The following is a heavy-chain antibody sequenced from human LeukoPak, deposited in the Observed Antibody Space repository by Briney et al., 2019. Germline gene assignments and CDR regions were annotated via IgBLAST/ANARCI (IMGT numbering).Heavy chain of an antibody. D-gene: IGHD2-2*01. Sequence: GASVKVSCKASGYTFTSYSISWVRQAPGQGLEWMGWISAYNGNTNYAQRLQGRVTMTTDTSTSTAYMELRSLRSDDTAVYYCARMDAYPYYFDYWGQGTLVTVSS. CDR3: ARMDAYPYYFDY. CDR1: GYTFTSYS. J-gene: IGHJ4*02. V-gene: IGHV1-18*01. CDR2: ISAYNGNT.